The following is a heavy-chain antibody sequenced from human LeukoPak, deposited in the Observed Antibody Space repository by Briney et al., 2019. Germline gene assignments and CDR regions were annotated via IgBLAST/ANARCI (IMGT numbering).Heavy chain of an antibody. V-gene: IGHV1-69*13. CDR2: IIPIFGTA. D-gene: IGHD3-10*01. CDR3: ARHYYGSGSYYNTRFDY. J-gene: IGHJ4*02. CDR1: GGTFSSYA. Sequence: SVKVSCKASGGTFSSYAISWVRQAPGQGLEWMGGIIPIFGTANYAQKFQGRVTITADESTSTAYMELSNLRSEDTAVYYCARHYYGSGSYYNTRFDYWGQGTLVTVSS.